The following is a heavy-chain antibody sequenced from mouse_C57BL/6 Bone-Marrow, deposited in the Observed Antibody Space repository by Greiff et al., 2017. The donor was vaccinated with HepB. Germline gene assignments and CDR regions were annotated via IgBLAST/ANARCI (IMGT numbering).Heavy chain of an antibody. J-gene: IGHJ4*01. D-gene: IGHD2-5*01. V-gene: IGHV2-6*01. Sequence: VKVVESGPGLVAPSQSLSITCTVSGFSLTSYGVDWVRQSPGKGLEWLGVIWGVGSTNYNSALKSRLSISKDNSKSQVFLKMNSLQTDDTAMYYCARYSNDYAMDYGGQGTSVTVSS. CDR3: ARYSNDYAMDY. CDR2: IWGVGST. CDR1: GFSLTSYG.